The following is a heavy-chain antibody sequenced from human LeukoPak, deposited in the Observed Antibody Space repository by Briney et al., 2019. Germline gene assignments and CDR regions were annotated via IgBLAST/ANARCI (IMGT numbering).Heavy chain of an antibody. D-gene: IGHD3-16*01. CDR3: ATSYDVKTAPYDL. CDR1: GGSVSSYC. J-gene: IGHJ5*02. Sequence: SETLSLTCTVSGGSVSSYCWSWVRQSPGKGLEWIGYIFTNGRTGYNPSLKSRVTMSVDTSKNQVSMELRFLTAADTAVYYCATSYDVKTAPYDLWGQGTLVTVSS. V-gene: IGHV4-4*09. CDR2: IFTNGRT.